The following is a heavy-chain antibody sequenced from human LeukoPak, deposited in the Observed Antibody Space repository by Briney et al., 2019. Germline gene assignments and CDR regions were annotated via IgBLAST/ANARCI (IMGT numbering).Heavy chain of an antibody. Sequence: SETLSLTCTVSGGSIWSYYWSWIRQPPGKGLEWIGYIYYSGSTSYDPSLKSRVTISVDTSKNQFSLKLSSVTAADTAVYYCARGGPTADSTGWLFEYWGQRALVTVSS. V-gene: IGHV4-59*01. J-gene: IGHJ4*02. D-gene: IGHD6-19*01. CDR1: GGSIWSYY. CDR2: IYYSGST. CDR3: ARGGPTADSTGWLFEY.